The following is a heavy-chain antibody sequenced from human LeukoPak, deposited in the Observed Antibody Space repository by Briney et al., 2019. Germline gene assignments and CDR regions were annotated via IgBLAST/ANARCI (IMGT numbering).Heavy chain of an antibody. CDR1: GGSISSSNYY. Sequence: SETLSLTCTVSGGSISSSNYYWGWIRQPPGKGLEWIGSIYYSGNTYYNPSLKSRVTISLDTSKNQFSLKLSSVTAADTAVYYCARSELLWFGGVNSGFDYWGQGTLVTVSS. J-gene: IGHJ4*02. V-gene: IGHV4-39*07. CDR2: IYYSGNT. CDR3: ARSELLWFGGVNSGFDY. D-gene: IGHD3-10*01.